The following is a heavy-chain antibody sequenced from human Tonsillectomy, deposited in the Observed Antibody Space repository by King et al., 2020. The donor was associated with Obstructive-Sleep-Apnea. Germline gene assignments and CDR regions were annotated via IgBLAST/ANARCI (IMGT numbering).Heavy chain of an antibody. V-gene: IGHV3-11*01. CDR1: GFTFSDYY. D-gene: IGHD2-2*03. Sequence: VQLVESGGGLVKPGGSLRLSCAASGFTFSDYYMSWIRQAPGKGLEWVSYTSNSGSTIYHADSVKGRFTISRDNAKNSLYLQMNSLRAEDTAVYYCASDPPPYGSEGVFDIWGQGTMVTVSS. J-gene: IGHJ3*02. CDR2: TSNSGSTI. CDR3: ASDPPPYGSEGVFDI.